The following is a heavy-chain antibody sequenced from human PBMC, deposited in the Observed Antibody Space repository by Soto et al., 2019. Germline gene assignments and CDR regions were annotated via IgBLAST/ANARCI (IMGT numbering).Heavy chain of an antibody. Sequence: ASVEVSCKGSGYTFTGYYMHWVRQAPGQGLEWMGWINPNSGGTNYAQKFQGWVTMTRDTSISTAYMELSRLRSDDTAVYYCARAPGIQLWLSFDYWGQGTLVTVSS. CDR1: GYTFTGYY. J-gene: IGHJ4*02. CDR3: ARAPGIQLWLSFDY. D-gene: IGHD5-18*01. V-gene: IGHV1-2*04. CDR2: INPNSGGT.